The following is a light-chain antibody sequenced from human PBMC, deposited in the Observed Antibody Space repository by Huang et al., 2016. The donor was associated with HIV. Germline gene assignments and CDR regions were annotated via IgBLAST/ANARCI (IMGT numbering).Light chain of an antibody. CDR3: QQYGNYLET. V-gene: IGKV3-20*01. Sequence: ETVLTQSPGTLSLSPGERATLSCRASQRVSSNYLAWYQPKPGQAPRLLIYGASSRATGIPDRLSGSGSGTDFTLTITRLEPEDFAVYYCQQYGNYLETFGQGTNLEIK. J-gene: IGKJ2*01. CDR2: GAS. CDR1: QRVSSNY.